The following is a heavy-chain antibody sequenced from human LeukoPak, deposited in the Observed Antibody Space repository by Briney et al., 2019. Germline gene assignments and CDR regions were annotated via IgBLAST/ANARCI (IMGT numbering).Heavy chain of an antibody. D-gene: IGHD1-14*01. V-gene: IGHV3-73*01. CDR1: GFIFSGSD. CDR2: IRTKLRIYAT. J-gene: IGHJ4*02. CDR3: TTYISGHY. Sequence: PGGSLRLSCATSGFIFSGSDIHWVRQASGRGLEWVGRIRTKLRIYATAYAASVKGRFTISRDDSVDTAYLQMNSLKTEDTAVYYCTTYISGHYWGQGTPVTVSS.